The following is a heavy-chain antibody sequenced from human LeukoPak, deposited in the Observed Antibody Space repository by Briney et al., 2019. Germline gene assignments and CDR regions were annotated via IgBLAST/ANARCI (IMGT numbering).Heavy chain of an antibody. V-gene: IGHV3-74*03. D-gene: IGHD2-2*01. CDR3: ARDWHHAIDY. CDR2: ITSDGSST. Sequence: GGSLRLSCAASGFTFSSTWMHWVRQPPGKGLVWVARITSDGSSTTYAESVKGRFTISRDNAKNTLYLQMNSLRAEDTAVYYCARDWHHAIDYWGQGTRVTVSS. J-gene: IGHJ4*02. CDR1: GFTFSSTW.